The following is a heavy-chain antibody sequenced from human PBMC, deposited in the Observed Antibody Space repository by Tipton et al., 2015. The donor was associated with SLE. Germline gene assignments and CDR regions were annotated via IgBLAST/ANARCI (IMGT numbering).Heavy chain of an antibody. V-gene: IGHV4-38-2*01. J-gene: IGHJ6*03. CDR1: GYSISSGYY. CDR2: IFHSGST. D-gene: IGHD6-13*01. CDR3: ARQGHSSSWYYYYYMDV. Sequence: TLSLTCAVSGYSISSGYYWGWIRQPPGKGLEWIGSIFHSGSTYYNPSLKSRVTISVDTSKHQFSLKLSSVTAADTAVYYCARQGHSSSWYYYYYMDVWGKGTTVTVSS.